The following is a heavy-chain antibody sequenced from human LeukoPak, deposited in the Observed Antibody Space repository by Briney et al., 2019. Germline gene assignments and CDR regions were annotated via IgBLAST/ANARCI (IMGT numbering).Heavy chain of an antibody. CDR3: ARAIYRGDHDS. CDR1: GYTFTGYY. CDR2: INPNSGDT. Sequence: ASVKVSCKASGYTFTGYYMHWVRQAPGQGLEYMGCINPNSGDTYYAPSFQGRVTMTRDTSISTAYMELSSLRSDDTAVYYCARAIYRGDHDSWGQGTLATVSS. D-gene: IGHD2-21*01. V-gene: IGHV1-2*02. J-gene: IGHJ4*02.